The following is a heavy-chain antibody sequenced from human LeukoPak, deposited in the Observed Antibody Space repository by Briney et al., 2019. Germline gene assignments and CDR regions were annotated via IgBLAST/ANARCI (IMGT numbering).Heavy chain of an antibody. CDR3: ARGYSSSWYLD. V-gene: IGHV3-21*01. J-gene: IGHJ4*02. Sequence: GGSLRLSCAASGFTFSSYSMNWVRQAPWKGLEFVSSISSSSSFIYYADSVKGRFTISRDNAKKSLSPQMNSLRADDTAVYYCARGYSSSWYLDWGQGTLVTVSS. D-gene: IGHD6-13*01. CDR2: ISSSSSFI. CDR1: GFTFSSYS.